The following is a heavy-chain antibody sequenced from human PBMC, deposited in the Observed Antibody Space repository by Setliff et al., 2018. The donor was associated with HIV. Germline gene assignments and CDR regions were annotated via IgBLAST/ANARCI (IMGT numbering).Heavy chain of an antibody. J-gene: IGHJ6*02. CDR3: ARDAWVEFLEWTFYGMDV. CDR1: GYTFTAYY. CDR2: IIPNSGAT. D-gene: IGHD3-3*02. V-gene: IGHV1-2*06. Sequence: ASVKVSCKASGYTFTAYYIHWVRQAPGQGLEWMGRIIPNSGATNYAQKFQGRVTMTRDTSISTAYMELSRLRSDDTAIYYCARDAWVEFLEWTFYGMDVWGQGTTVTVSS.